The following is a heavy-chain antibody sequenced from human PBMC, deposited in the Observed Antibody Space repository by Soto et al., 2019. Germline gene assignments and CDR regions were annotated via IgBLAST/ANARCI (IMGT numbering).Heavy chain of an antibody. V-gene: IGHV3-48*03. Sequence: GGSLRLSCAASGFTFSTYEFNWVRQAPGRGLEWISYISVSGNIIKYAESVKGRFTISRDKDENSLHLHMSNLRVDDTALYFCVRDTTSASAPASLDSCGQGTHVTVYS. D-gene: IGHD2-2*01. CDR1: GFTFSTYE. J-gene: IGHJ4*02. CDR3: VRDTTSASAPASLDS. CDR2: ISVSGNII.